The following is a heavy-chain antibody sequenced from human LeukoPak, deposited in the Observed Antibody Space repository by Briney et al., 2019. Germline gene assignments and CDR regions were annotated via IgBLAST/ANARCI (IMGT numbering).Heavy chain of an antibody. CDR2: INSDGSTT. V-gene: IGHV3-74*01. Sequence: GGSLRLSCVGSGFTFNGYWMHWVRQGPGKELVWVSRINSDGSTTNYVDSVKGRFTISRDNAKNTLYLQMNLLRAEDTGIYYCARDWWFDPWGQGTLVTVSS. J-gene: IGHJ5*02. CDR1: GFTFNGYW. CDR3: ARDWWFDP.